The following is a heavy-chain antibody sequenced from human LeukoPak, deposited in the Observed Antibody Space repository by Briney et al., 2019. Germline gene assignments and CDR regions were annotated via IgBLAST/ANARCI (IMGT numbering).Heavy chain of an antibody. CDR1: GYTFARYG. J-gene: IGHJ4*02. CDR3: ARDTARITTPGGPDY. V-gene: IGHV1-18*01. CDR2: MSAYNDDT. Sequence: ASVKVSCKASGYTFARYGISWVRQAPAQAREWMGWMSAYNDDTKYAHHLQAGLTLTTDTATGTAYMELRSLTSDDTALYYCARDTARITTPGGPDYWGQGTLVTVSS. D-gene: IGHD6-13*01.